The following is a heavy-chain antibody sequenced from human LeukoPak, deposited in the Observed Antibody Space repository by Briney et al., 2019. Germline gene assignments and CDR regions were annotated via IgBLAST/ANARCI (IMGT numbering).Heavy chain of an antibody. Sequence: ASVKVSCKASGYNLSAYGIGWVRQAPGQGLEWMGWLSADKSQLNYAQKFQDRVILATDTSTNTAHMELRNLKFDDTAVYFCARVEVHPRRYFYYMDVWGKGTTVTISS. CDR1: GYNLSAYG. D-gene: IGHD3-10*01. J-gene: IGHJ6*03. CDR3: ARVEVHPRRYFYYMDV. CDR2: LSADKSQL. V-gene: IGHV1-18*04.